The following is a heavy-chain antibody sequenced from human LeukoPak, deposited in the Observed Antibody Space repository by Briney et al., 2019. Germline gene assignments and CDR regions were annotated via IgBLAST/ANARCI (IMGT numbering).Heavy chain of an antibody. J-gene: IGHJ4*02. CDR1: GFTFSSYA. CDR3: GSGSYYKGDY. D-gene: IGHD3-10*01. CDR2: LTGGSDNS. Sequence: GGSLRLSCAASGFTFSSYAMSWVRQAPGKGLEWVSSLTGGSDNSEHADSVKGRFSISRDNAKNSLYLQMNSLRAEDTAVYYCGSGSYYKGDYWGQGTLVTVSS. V-gene: IGHV3-23*01.